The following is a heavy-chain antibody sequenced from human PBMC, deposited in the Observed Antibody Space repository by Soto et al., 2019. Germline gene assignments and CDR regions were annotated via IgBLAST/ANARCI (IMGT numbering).Heavy chain of an antibody. CDR2: IKTDGIDK. D-gene: IGHD3-22*01. CDR1: KFSFSEYC. V-gene: IGHV3-7*02. Sequence: GGSLRLSCEASKFSFSEYCMGWVRRAPGRGLEWGATIKTDGIDKYYVDSVKGRFTISRDNANSSLYLQIISLRAEDTAVYYCARLYYLDISVYRPLDYWGQGTLVTVSS. CDR3: ARLYYLDISVYRPLDY. J-gene: IGHJ4*02.